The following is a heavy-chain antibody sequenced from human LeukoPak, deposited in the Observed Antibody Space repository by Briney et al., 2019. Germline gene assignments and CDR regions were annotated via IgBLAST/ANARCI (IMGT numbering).Heavy chain of an antibody. CDR1: GFTFSRYA. J-gene: IGHJ4*02. V-gene: IGHV3-23*01. CDR2: IGGSGGST. D-gene: IGHD4-17*01. CDR3: AKRITVTYFNDY. Sequence: GGPLRLSCAASGFTFSRYAMGWVRQAPGKGLEWVSGIGGSGGSTYYADSVKGRFTISRDNSKNTLYLQMNSLRAEDTAVYYCAKRITVTYFNDYWGQGTLVTVSS.